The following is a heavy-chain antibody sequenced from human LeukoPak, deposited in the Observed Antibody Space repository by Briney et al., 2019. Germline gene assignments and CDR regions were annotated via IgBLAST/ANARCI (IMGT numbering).Heavy chain of an antibody. CDR1: GFTFSTCE. J-gene: IGHJ4*02. Sequence: GGSLRLSCAASGFTFSTCEMNWVRQAPGKGLEWVSYISSSGSIIYYADSVKGRFTISRDNAKNSLYLQMDSLRAEDTAVYYCARGVWYDSSGYLDYWGQGTLVTVSS. CDR2: ISSSGSII. V-gene: IGHV3-48*03. CDR3: ARGVWYDSSGYLDY. D-gene: IGHD3-22*01.